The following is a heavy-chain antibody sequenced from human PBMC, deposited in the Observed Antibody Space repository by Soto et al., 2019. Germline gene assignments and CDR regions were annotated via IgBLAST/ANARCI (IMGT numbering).Heavy chain of an antibody. J-gene: IGHJ6*02. CDR2: INSDGSST. Sequence: EVQLVESGGGLVQPGGSLRLSCEVSGFTFSSYWMHWVRQAPGKGLVWVSRINSDGSSTSYADSVKGRFTISRDNAKNTLYLQMNGLRAEDTAVYFCATYSISGLTATMDVWGQGTTVTVSS. D-gene: IGHD6-19*01. CDR1: GFTFSSYW. V-gene: IGHV3-74*01. CDR3: ATYSISGLTATMDV.